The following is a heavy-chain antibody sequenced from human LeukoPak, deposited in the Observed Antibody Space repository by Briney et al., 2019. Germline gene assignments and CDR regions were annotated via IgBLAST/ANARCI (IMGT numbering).Heavy chain of an antibody. Sequence: PSETLSLTCTVSGGSISSSSYYWGWIRQPPGKGLEWIGSIYYSGSTYYNPSLKSRVTISVDTSKNQFSLKLSSVTAADTAVYYCARDLAPDTYYYDSSGYAFDIWGQGTMVTVSS. CDR1: GGSISSSSYY. V-gene: IGHV4-39*07. CDR2: IYYSGST. D-gene: IGHD3-22*01. CDR3: ARDLAPDTYYYDSSGYAFDI. J-gene: IGHJ3*02.